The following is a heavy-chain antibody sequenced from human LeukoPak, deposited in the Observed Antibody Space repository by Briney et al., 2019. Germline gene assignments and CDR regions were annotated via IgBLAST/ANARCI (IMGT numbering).Heavy chain of an antibody. J-gene: IGHJ5*02. CDR3: ARAYYSGSGCFDP. CDR1: GGSISSYY. V-gene: IGHV4-59*08. Sequence: PSETLSLTCTVSGGSISSYYWSWIRQPPGKGLEWIGYIYYSGSTYYNPSLKSRVTISLDTSKNQFSLKLSSVTAADTAVYYCARAYYSGSGCFDPWGQGTLVTVSS. CDR2: IYYSGST. D-gene: IGHD3-10*01.